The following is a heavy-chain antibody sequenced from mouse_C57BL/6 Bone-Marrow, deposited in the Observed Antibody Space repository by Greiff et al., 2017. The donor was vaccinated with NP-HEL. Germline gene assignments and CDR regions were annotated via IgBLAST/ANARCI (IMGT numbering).Heavy chain of an antibody. Sequence: EVQVVESGGDLVKPGGSLKLSCAASGFTFSSYGMSWVRQTPDKRLEWVATISSGGSYTYYPDSVKGRFTISRDNAKNTLYLQMSSLKSEDTAMYYCARRALAWFAYWGQGTLVTVSA. CDR3: ARRALAWFAY. D-gene: IGHD6-1*01. CDR1: GFTFSSYG. J-gene: IGHJ3*01. V-gene: IGHV5-6*01. CDR2: ISSGGSYT.